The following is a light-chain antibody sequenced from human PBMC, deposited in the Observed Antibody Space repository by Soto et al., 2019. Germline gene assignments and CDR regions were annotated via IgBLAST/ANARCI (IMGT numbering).Light chain of an antibody. CDR3: SSYGGRSNLV. CDR2: EVN. V-gene: IGLV2-8*01. J-gene: IGLJ2*01. Sequence: QSALTQPPSASGSPGQSVTISCTGTSSDVGAYKFVSWYQLHPGKAPKLMIYEVNVRPSGVTDRFSGSKSGNTASLTVSGLQVEDEAYYYCSSYGGRSNLVFGGGTKLTVL. CDR1: SSDVGAYKF.